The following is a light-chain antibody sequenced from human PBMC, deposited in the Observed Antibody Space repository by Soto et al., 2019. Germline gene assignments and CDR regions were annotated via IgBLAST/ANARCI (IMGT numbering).Light chain of an antibody. CDR2: AAS. CDR3: QKYSSVIT. V-gene: IGKV1-27*01. J-gene: IGKJ5*01. CDR1: QGISNF. Sequence: DIQMTQSPSSLSESVGERVTITCRASQGISNFLAWYQQKPGKVPKLLISAASTLQSGVPSRFSGSGSGTDFTLTITSLQPEDVATYYCQKYSSVITFGQGTRLEI.